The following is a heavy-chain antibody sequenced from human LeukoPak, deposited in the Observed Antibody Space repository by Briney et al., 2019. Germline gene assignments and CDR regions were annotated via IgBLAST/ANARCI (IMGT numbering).Heavy chain of an antibody. CDR2: INHSGST. D-gene: IGHD6-19*01. Sequence: SETLSLTCAVYGGSFSGYYWSWIRQPPGKGLEWIGEINHSGSTNYNPSLKSRVTISVDTSKNHFSLKLSSVTAADTAVYYCARSTIAVAGLFDYWGQGTLVTVSS. CDR3: ARSTIAVAGLFDY. J-gene: IGHJ4*02. V-gene: IGHV4-34*01. CDR1: GGSFSGYY.